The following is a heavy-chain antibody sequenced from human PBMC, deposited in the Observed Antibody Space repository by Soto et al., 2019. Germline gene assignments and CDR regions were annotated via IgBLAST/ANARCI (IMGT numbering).Heavy chain of an antibody. V-gene: IGHV1-8*01. Sequence: VKVSCKASGYTFTSYDIYWVRQATGQGLEWMGWMNPNTGNSAYAQKFQGRVTVTSDTSINTVHMELSSLRSEDTAVYYCARRAETNGWNGFGADKYYFDFWGQGTLVTVSS. CDR3: ARRAETNGWNGFGADKYYFDF. J-gene: IGHJ4*02. CDR2: MNPNTGNS. CDR1: GYTFTSYD. D-gene: IGHD1-1*01.